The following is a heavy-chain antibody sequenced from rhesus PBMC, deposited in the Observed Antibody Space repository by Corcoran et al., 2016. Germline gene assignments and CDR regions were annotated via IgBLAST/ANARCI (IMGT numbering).Heavy chain of an antibody. CDR2: INPKTGGT. D-gene: IGHD4-29*01. Sequence: QVQLVQSGAEVKKPGSSVKVSCKASGYTFTDYYIHWVRPAPGQGLEWMGEINPKTGGTNYAQKFQGRVTMTRDTSTSTAYMELSSLRSEDTAVYYCVATTVATFDYWGQGVLVTVSS. CDR3: VATTVATFDY. J-gene: IGHJ4*01. CDR1: GYTFTDYY. V-gene: IGHV1-138*01.